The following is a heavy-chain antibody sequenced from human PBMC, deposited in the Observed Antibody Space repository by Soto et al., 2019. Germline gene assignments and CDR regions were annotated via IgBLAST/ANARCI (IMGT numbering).Heavy chain of an antibody. CDR2: ISYDGSNK. J-gene: IGHJ6*02. Sequence: PGGSLRLSCAASGFTFSSYGMHWVRQAPGKGLKWVAVISYDGSNKYYADSVKGRFTISRDNSKNTLYLQMNSLRAEDTAVYYCAKDTMGIQLWAGYGMDVWGQGTTVTVSS. CDR3: AKDTMGIQLWAGYGMDV. D-gene: IGHD5-18*01. V-gene: IGHV3-30*18. CDR1: GFTFSSYG.